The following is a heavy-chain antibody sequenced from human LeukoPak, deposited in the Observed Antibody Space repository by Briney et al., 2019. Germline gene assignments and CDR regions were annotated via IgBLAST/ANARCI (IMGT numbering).Heavy chain of an antibody. J-gene: IGHJ4*02. V-gene: IGHV1-18*01. CDR3: AGGYSGSYGFDY. CDR1: GYTFTTYN. D-gene: IGHD1-26*01. CDR2: ISAYNGYT. Sequence: ASVKVSCKASGYTFTTYNIIWVRQAPGQGLEWMGWISAYNGYTNYAQKFQGRVTMTTDTSTSTAYMELRSLRSDDTAVYYCAGGYSGSYGFDYWGQGTLVTVSS.